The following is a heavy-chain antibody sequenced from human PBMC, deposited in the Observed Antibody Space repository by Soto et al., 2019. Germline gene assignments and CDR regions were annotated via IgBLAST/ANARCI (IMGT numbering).Heavy chain of an antibody. CDR3: AREAAARIERWFDS. D-gene: IGHD6-6*01. Sequence: PSDTLSLTCTVSGGSISSDSYSWTWIRQHPGKGLEWIGYIYHTGSTHYNPSLKSRATISVDTSKNQFSLKLSSVTAADTAVYYCAREAAARIERWFDSWGQGTLVTVSS. CDR1: GGSISSDSYS. CDR2: IYHTGST. J-gene: IGHJ5*01. V-gene: IGHV4-31*03.